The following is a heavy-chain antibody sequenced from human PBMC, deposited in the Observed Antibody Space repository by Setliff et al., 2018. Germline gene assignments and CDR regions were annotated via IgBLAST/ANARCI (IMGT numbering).Heavy chain of an antibody. D-gene: IGHD2-2*01. Sequence: SETLSLTCAASGGTFSDYYWTWIRQPPGKGLEWIGEINHSGSTNYNPSLKSRVSISVDTSKNQFTLKVISVTAADTTVYYCARLSCSSNSCPFDYWVQGTLVTVSS. J-gene: IGHJ4*02. V-gene: IGHV4-34*01. CDR2: INHSGST. CDR3: ARLSCSSNSCPFDY. CDR1: GGTFSDYY.